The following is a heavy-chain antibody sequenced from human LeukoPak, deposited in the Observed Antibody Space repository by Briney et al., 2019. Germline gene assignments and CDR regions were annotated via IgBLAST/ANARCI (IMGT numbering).Heavy chain of an antibody. D-gene: IGHD3-10*01. J-gene: IGHJ5*02. CDR2: KSGSSDTI. V-gene: IGHV3-48*01. Sequence: GVSLRLSCVASGLSFSTYSMNWVRQAPGKGLEWVSYKSGSSDTIYYADSVKGRFTISRDNSKNTLYLQMNSLRVEDTAVYNCAKDIRGSGSYGRFDPWGQGTLVTV. CDR3: AKDIRGSGSYGRFDP. CDR1: GLSFSTYS.